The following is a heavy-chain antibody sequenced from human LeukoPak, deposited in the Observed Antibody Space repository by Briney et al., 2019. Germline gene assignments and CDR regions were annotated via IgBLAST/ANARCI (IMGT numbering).Heavy chain of an antibody. CDR2: IKQDGSEK. CDR1: GFTFSSYW. V-gene: IGHV3-7*01. Sequence: GGSLRLSCAASGFTFSSYWMTWVRQAPGRGLEWVANIKQDGSEKYYVDSVKGRFTISRDNAKKSLYLQMNSLRAEDTAVYYCASGVVTHDYWGQGTLVTVSS. J-gene: IGHJ4*02. CDR3: ASGVVTHDY. D-gene: IGHD3-3*01.